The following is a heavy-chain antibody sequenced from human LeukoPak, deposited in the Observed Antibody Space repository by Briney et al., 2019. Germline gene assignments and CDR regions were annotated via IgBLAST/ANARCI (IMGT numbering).Heavy chain of an antibody. CDR1: GGTFCSYA. CDR3: ARDRVEYSYAHNFDY. D-gene: IGHD5-18*01. V-gene: IGHV1-69*05. Sequence: SVKVSCKASGGTFCSYAISWVRQAPGQGLEWMGRIIPIFGTANYAQKFQGRVTITTDESTSTAYMELSSLRSEDTAVYYCARDRVEYSYAHNFDYWGQGTLVTVSS. CDR2: IIPIFGTA. J-gene: IGHJ4*02.